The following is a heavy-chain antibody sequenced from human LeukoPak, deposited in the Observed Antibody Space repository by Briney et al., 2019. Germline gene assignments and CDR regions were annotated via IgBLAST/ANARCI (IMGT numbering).Heavy chain of an antibody. CDR1: GFTFSSYG. CDR2: ISYDGSNK. J-gene: IGHJ3*02. V-gene: IGHV3-30*18. CDR3: AKGGYYCGGDCPDAFDI. Sequence: GGSLRLSCAASGFTFSSYGMHWVRQAPGKGLEWVAVISYDGSNKYYADSVKGRFTISGDNSKNTLYLQMNSLRAEDTAVYYCAKGGYYCGGDCPDAFDIWGQGTMVTASS. D-gene: IGHD2-21*02.